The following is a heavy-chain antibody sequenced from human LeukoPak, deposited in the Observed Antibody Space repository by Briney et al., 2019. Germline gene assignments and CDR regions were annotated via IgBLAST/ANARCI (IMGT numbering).Heavy chain of an antibody. Sequence: GGSLRLSCAASGFTFSSYSMNWVRQAPGKGLEWVSSISSSSSYIYYADSVKGRFTISRDNAKNSLYLQMNSLRAEDAAVYYCTGGSDKVLSGEYCYYMDVWGKGTTVTVSS. J-gene: IGHJ6*03. CDR3: TGGSDKVLSGEYCYYMDV. CDR2: ISSSSSYI. D-gene: IGHD2/OR15-2a*01. V-gene: IGHV3-21*01. CDR1: GFTFSSYS.